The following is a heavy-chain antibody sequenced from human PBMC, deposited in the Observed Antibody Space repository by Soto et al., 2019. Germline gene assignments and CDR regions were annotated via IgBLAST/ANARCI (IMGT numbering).Heavy chain of an antibody. J-gene: IGHJ4*02. Sequence: GESLKICCKGSGYSFAGYWITWVRQKPGNGLEWMGRIDPSDSQTYYSPSFRGHVTISVTKSITTVFLQWSSLRASDTAMYYCARQIYDSDTGPNFQYYFDSWGQGTPVTVSS. D-gene: IGHD3-22*01. V-gene: IGHV5-10-1*01. CDR2: IDPSDSQT. CDR1: GYSFAGYW. CDR3: ARQIYDSDTGPNFQYYFDS.